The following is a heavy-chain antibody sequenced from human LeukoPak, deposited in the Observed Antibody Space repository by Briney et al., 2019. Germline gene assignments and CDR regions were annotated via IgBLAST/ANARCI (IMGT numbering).Heavy chain of an antibody. Sequence: ASVKVSCKASGGTFSSYAISWVRQAPGQGLEWMGGIIPIFGTANYAQKFQGRVTITADESTSTAYMELSSLRSEDTAVYYCARDRSPDLRYDSSGYYDYWGQGTLVTVSS. CDR3: ARDRSPDLRYDSSGYYDY. CDR2: IIPIFGTA. V-gene: IGHV1-69*13. CDR1: GGTFSSYA. D-gene: IGHD3-22*01. J-gene: IGHJ4*02.